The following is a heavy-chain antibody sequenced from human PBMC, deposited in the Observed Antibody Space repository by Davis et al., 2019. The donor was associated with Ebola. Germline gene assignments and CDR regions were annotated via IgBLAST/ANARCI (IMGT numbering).Heavy chain of an antibody. V-gene: IGHV1-69*13. CDR1: GGTLSSFA. J-gene: IGHJ5*02. D-gene: IGHD5-12*01. Sequence: SVKVSCKASGGTLSSFAITWVRQAPGQGLEWMGGIVPLFGTPQYAQKFQGRVTITADESTSTVYMELSRLTSEDTAVYFCAGELHSGYAWGNWFDPWGQGTLVTVSS. CDR2: IVPLFGTP. CDR3: AGELHSGYAWGNWFDP.